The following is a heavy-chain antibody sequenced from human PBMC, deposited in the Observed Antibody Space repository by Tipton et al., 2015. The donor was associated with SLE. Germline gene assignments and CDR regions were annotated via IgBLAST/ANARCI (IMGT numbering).Heavy chain of an antibody. V-gene: IGHV3-21*01. D-gene: IGHD3-16*01. CDR2: ISNSGTHI. Sequence: SLRLSCAASRFTFTTYSMSWVRQAPGKGLQWVSSISNSGTHIYYTDSVKGRFTISRDNAKNSLFLQMNSLRAEDTAVYYCARAIGYGGYSFDYWGQGTLVTDSS. CDR1: RFTFTTYS. J-gene: IGHJ4*02. CDR3: ARAIGYGGYSFDY.